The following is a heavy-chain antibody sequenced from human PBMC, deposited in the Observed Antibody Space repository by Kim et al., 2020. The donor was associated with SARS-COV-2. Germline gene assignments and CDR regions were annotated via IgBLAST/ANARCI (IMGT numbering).Heavy chain of an antibody. J-gene: IGHJ6*02. Sequence: ASVKVSCKASGYTFTSYGISWVRQAPGQGLEWMGWISAYNGNTNYAQKLQGRVTMTTDTSTSTAYMELRSLRSDDTAVYYCARDLVPYYYDSSGYYPIYYYYGMDVWGQGTTVTVSS. CDR1: GYTFTSYG. V-gene: IGHV1-18*01. CDR3: ARDLVPYYYDSSGYYPIYYYYGMDV. CDR2: ISAYNGNT. D-gene: IGHD3-22*01.